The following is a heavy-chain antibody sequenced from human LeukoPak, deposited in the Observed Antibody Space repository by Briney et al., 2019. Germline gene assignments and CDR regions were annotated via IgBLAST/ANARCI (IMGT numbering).Heavy chain of an antibody. CDR3: ARRFGEFDY. CDR2: IYYSGST. V-gene: IGHV4-61*01. D-gene: IGHD3-10*01. J-gene: IGHJ4*02. Sequence: SETLSLTCTVSGGSISSSSYYWSWIRQPPGKGLEWIGYIYYSGSTNYNPSLKSRVTISVDTSKNQFSLKLSSVTAADTAVYYCARRFGEFDYWGQGTLVTVSS. CDR1: GGSISSSSYY.